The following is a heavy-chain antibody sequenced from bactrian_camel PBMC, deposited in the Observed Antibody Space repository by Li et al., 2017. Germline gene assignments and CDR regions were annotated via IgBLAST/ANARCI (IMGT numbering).Heavy chain of an antibody. D-gene: IGHD6*01. CDR1: GFPFSTYA. J-gene: IGHJ6*01. CDR2: ISSGGRAT. V-gene: IGHV3S1*01. CDR3: AATFDGGSWFSRGSFGY. Sequence: HVQLVESGGALVHPSESLSLSCAASGFPFSTYAMYWVRRAPGKEREAIAAISSGGRATTFDDSMKGRFTISQDNAKTTLYLQMNSLKPEDTAVYYCAATFDGGSWFSRGSFGYWGQGTQVTVS.